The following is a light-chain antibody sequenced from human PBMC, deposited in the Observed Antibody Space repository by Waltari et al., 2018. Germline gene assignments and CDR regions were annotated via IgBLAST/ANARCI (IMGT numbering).Light chain of an antibody. V-gene: IGKV1-39*01. J-gene: IGKJ3*01. CDR3: QQNYNTPRT. Sequence: DIQMTQSPSSLSASVGDRVTITCRASQSISSYLNWYQQKPGKAPKLLIYAASSLQSGVPSRFSGSGSGTVFTLTISSLQPEDFATYYCQQNYNTPRTFGPGTKVDIK. CDR2: AAS. CDR1: QSISSY.